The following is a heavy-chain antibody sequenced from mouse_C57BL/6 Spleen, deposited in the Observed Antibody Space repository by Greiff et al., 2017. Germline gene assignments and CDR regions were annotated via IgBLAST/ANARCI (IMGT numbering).Heavy chain of an antibody. CDR3: ARHGAY. CDR2: IYPGDGDT. J-gene: IGHJ3*01. Sequence: VQLQESGPELVKPGASVKISCKASGYAFSSSWMNWVKQRPGKGLEWIGRIYPGDGDTNYNGKFKGKATLTADKSSSTAYMQLSSLTSEDSAVYFCARHGAYWGQGTLVTVSA. CDR1: GYAFSSSW. V-gene: IGHV1-82*01.